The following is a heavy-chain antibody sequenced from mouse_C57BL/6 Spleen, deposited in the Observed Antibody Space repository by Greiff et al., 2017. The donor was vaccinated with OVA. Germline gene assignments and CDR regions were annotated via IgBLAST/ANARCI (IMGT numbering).Heavy chain of an antibody. D-gene: IGHD2-12*01. CDR3: ARYSAYWYFDV. CDR1: GFTFSDYG. CDR2: ISSGSSTI. Sequence: DVKLVESGGGLVKPGGSLKLSCAASGFTFSDYGMHWVRQAPEKGLEWVAYISSGSSTIYYADTVKDRFTISRDNAKNTLFLQMTSLRSEDTAMYYCARYSAYWYFDVWGTGTTVTVSS. V-gene: IGHV5-17*01. J-gene: IGHJ1*03.